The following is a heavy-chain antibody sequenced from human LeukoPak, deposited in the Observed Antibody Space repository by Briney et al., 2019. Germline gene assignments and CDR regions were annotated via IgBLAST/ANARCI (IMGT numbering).Heavy chain of an antibody. CDR2: ISGSGSSI. J-gene: IGHJ3*02. CDR1: GFTFSTYE. Sequence: GGSLRLSCTASGFTFSTYEMNWVRQAPGKGLEWISYISGSGSSIFYADPLQGRFTVSRDNAKNSVYLQMNSLRAEDTAVYYCAREGGFGYDDAFDTWGHGTTVTVSS. CDR3: AREGGFGYDDAFDT. V-gene: IGHV3-48*03. D-gene: IGHD3-16*02.